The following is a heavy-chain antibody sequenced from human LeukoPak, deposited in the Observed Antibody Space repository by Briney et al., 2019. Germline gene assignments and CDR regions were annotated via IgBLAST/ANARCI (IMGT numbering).Heavy chain of an antibody. D-gene: IGHD6-19*01. J-gene: IGHJ6*02. Sequence: GGSLRLSCAASGFTFSSYSMNWVRQAPGKGLEWVSSISSSSSYIYYADSVKGRFTISRDNAKNSLYLQMNSLRAEDTAVYYCASIAMAASVMDVWGQGTTVTVSS. CDR2: ISSSSSYI. V-gene: IGHV3-21*01. CDR1: GFTFSSYS. CDR3: ASIAMAASVMDV.